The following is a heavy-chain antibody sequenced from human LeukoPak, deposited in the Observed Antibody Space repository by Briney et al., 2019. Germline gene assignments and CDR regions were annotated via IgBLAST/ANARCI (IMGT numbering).Heavy chain of an antibody. CDR2: ISGSGGST. CDR1: GFTFSSYA. Sequence: GGSLRLSCAASGFTFSSYAMSWVRQAPGKGLEWVSAISGSGGSTYYADSVKGRFTISRDNSKNTLYLQMNSLRAEDTAVYYCAKSQYYDFWSGYYNPFDYYYYGMDVWGQGTTVTVSS. D-gene: IGHD3-3*01. CDR3: AKSQYYDFWSGYYNPFDYYYYGMDV. J-gene: IGHJ6*02. V-gene: IGHV3-23*01.